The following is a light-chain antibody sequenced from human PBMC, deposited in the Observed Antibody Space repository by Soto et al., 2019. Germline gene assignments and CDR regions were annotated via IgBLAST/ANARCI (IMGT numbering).Light chain of an antibody. J-gene: IGKJ2*01. V-gene: IGKV1-8*01. Sequence: AIRMTQSPSSFSASTGDRVTITCRASQGISSYLAWYQQKPGKAPKLLIYAASTLQSGVPSRFSGSGSGTDFTLTISCLQSEDFATYYCQQYYSYPRYTFGQGTKLEMK. CDR3: QQYYSYPRYT. CDR2: AAS. CDR1: QGISSY.